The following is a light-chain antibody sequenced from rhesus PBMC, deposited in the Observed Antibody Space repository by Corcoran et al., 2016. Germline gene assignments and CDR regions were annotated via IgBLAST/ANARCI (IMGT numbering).Light chain of an antibody. J-gene: IGKJ1*01. CDR3: QQYNSAPWT. V-gene: IGKV1-16*01. Sequence: DIQMTQSPSSLSASVGDKVIITCQASQSISSWLAWYQQKPGKAPKPLIYKAASLESGVPSRFSGSGSGTDFTLTISSLQPEDCATYYCQQYNSAPWTFAQGTKVEIK. CDR2: KAA. CDR1: QSISSW.